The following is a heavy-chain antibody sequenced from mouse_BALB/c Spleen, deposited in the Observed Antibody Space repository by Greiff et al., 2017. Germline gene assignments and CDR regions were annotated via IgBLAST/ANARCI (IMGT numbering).Heavy chain of an antibody. V-gene: IGHV5-9-4*01. CDR2: ISSGGSYT. Sequence: EVHLVESGGGLVKPGGSLKLSCAASGFTFSSYAMSWVRQSPEKRLEWVAEISSGGSYTYYPDTVTGRFTISRDNAKNTLYLEMSSLRSEDTAMYYCARAYYGSSPYAMDYWGQGTSVTVSS. CDR3: ARAYYGSSPYAMDY. J-gene: IGHJ4*01. D-gene: IGHD1-1*01. CDR1: GFTFSSYA.